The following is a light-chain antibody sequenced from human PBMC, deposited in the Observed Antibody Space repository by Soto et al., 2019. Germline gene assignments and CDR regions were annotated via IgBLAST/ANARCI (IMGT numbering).Light chain of an antibody. CDR2: GAS. J-gene: IGKJ3*01. V-gene: IGKV3-15*01. CDR1: QSVSSN. CDR3: QQYNNWPPSVT. Sequence: EIVMTQSPATLSVSPGERTTLSCRASQSVSSNLAWYQQEPGQAPRLLIYGASTRATGIPARFSGSGSGTEFTLTISSLQSEDFAVYYCQQYNNWPPSVTFGPGTKVDIK.